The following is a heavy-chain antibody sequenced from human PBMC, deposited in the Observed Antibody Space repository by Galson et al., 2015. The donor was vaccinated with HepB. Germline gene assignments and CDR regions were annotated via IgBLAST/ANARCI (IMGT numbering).Heavy chain of an antibody. V-gene: IGHV3-53*01. CDR1: GFTVSSDY. CDR3: ATGRGFLLRY. J-gene: IGHJ4*02. Sequence: SLRLSCAASGFTVSSDYVHWVRQAPGKGLGWVSVITTDGSTYYADSVKGRCTITRDSSKNTVSLQMNSLRADDTAVYYCATGRGFLLRYWGQVTLVTVSS. D-gene: IGHD3-22*01. CDR2: ITTDGST.